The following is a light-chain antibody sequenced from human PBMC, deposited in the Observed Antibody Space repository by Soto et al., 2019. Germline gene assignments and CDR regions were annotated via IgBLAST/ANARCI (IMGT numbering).Light chain of an antibody. V-gene: IGKV1-39*01. CDR2: AAS. J-gene: IGKJ5*01. CDR3: QQSYITPPFT. Sequence: DVQMTQSPSSLSALVGDRVTITCRASQSVSRYLNWYQHKPGKAPKLLINAASNLRSGVPSRFSGSGSGTDFTLTIDGLQAEDFAVSYCQQSYITPPFTFGQGTRLELK. CDR1: QSVSRY.